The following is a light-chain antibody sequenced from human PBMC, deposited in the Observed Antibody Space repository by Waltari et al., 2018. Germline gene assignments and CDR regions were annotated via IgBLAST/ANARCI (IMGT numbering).Light chain of an antibody. V-gene: IGKV3-20*01. J-gene: IGKJ2*01. CDR3: QQYGSSPSSVT. CDR1: QSVSSSY. CDR2: GAS. Sequence: EIVLTQSPGTLSLSPGERATLSCRASQSVSSSYLAWYQQKPGQAPRLLSYGASSRATGIPDRFSGSGSGTDFTLTISRLEPEDFAVYYCQQYGSSPSSVTFGQGTKLEIK.